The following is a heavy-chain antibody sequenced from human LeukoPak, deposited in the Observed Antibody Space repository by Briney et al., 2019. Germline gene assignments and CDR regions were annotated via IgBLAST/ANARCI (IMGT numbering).Heavy chain of an antibody. CDR2: IYYSGST. V-gene: IGHV4-59*01. D-gene: IGHD6-13*01. J-gene: IGHJ5*02. CDR1: GGSISSYY. CDR3: ARIAAADGEVWFDP. Sequence: SETLSLTCTVSGGSISSYYWSWIRQPPGKGLEWIGYIYYSGSTNYNPSLKSRVTISVDTSKNQFSLKLSSVTAADTAVYYCARIAAADGEVWFDPWGQGTLVTVSS.